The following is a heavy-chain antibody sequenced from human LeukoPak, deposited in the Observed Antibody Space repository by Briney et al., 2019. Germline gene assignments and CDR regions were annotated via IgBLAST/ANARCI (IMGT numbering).Heavy chain of an antibody. CDR3: ARGGIFVVVPPGDYGMDV. Sequence: SETLSLTCTVSGGSISSGGYYCTWIRQHPGKGLEWIGDIYYSGSTYYNPSLKSRVTISIDTSKNQFPLELRSVTAADTAVYYCARGGIFVVVPPGDYGMDVWGQGTTVTVSS. CDR2: IYYSGST. CDR1: GGSISSGGYY. D-gene: IGHD3-3*02. V-gene: IGHV4-31*03. J-gene: IGHJ6*02.